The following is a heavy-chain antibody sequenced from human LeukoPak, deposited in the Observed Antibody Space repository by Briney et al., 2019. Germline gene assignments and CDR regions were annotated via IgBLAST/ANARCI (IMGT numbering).Heavy chain of an antibody. CDR1: GDNFTGNY. CDR2: INSNSCVT. D-gene: IGHD6-6*01. J-gene: IGHJ4*02. CDR3: ARSLVN. V-gene: IGHV1-2*02. Sequence: ASMKLSCKASGDNFTGNYMRWVRHSPGQGLEWIGWINSNSCVTKYAQKVQGRITMTRDTSIETGYMEVRTLISDDTAIYYCARSLVNWGRGTLVTVSS.